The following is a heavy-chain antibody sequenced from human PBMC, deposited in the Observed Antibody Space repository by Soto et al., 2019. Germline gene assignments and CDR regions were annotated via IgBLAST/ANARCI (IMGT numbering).Heavy chain of an antibody. Sequence: PSETLSLTCAVYGGSFSGYYWSWIRQPPGKGLEWIGEINHSGSTNYNPSLKSRATISVDTSKNQFSLKLSSVTAADTAVYYCARGRAVALLMGRNWFDPWGQGTLVTVSS. J-gene: IGHJ5*02. V-gene: IGHV4-34*01. CDR1: GGSFSGYY. CDR2: INHSGST. CDR3: ARGRAVALLMGRNWFDP. D-gene: IGHD6-19*01.